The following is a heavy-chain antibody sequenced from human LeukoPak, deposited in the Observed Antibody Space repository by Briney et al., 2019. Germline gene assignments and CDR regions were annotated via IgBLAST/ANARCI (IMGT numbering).Heavy chain of an antibody. V-gene: IGHV3-33*01. CDR1: GLTFSSYG. CDR2: IWYDGSNK. Sequence: QPGGSLRLSCAASGLTFSSYGMHWVRQAPGKGLEWVAVIWYDGSNKYYADSVKGRFTISRDNSKNTLYLQMNSLRAEDTAVYYCAGGSGWSLDYWGQGTLVTVSS. CDR3: AGGSGWSLDY. D-gene: IGHD6-19*01. J-gene: IGHJ4*02.